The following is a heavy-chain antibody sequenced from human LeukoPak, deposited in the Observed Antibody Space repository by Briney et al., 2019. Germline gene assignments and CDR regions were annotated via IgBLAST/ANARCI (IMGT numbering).Heavy chain of an antibody. Sequence: GGSLRLSCAASGFTFSSYGMHWVRQAPGKGLEWVAVIWYDGSNKCYADSVKGRFTISRDNAKNTLYLQMNSLRAEDTAVYYCAREVQDYYDSSGHDYWGQGTLVTVSS. D-gene: IGHD3-22*01. J-gene: IGHJ4*02. CDR2: IWYDGSNK. V-gene: IGHV3-33*01. CDR3: AREVQDYYDSSGHDY. CDR1: GFTFSSYG.